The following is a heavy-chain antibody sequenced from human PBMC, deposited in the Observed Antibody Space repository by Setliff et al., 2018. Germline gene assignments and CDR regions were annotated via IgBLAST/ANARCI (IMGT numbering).Heavy chain of an antibody. J-gene: IGHJ6*02. D-gene: IGHD6-13*01. Sequence: GGSLRLSCTASGFTFGDYAMSWVRQAPGKGLEWVGFIRSKAYGGTTEYAASVKGRFTISRDDSKSIAYLQMSSLKTEDTAVYYCTRVGRQLVYYYYGMDVWGQGTTVTVSS. CDR3: TRVGRQLVYYYYGMDV. CDR1: GFTFGDYA. CDR2: IRSKAYGGTT. V-gene: IGHV3-49*04.